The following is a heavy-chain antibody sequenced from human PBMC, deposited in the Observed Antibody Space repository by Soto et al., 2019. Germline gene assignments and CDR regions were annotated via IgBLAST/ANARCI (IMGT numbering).Heavy chain of an antibody. J-gene: IGHJ4*02. V-gene: IGHV3-33*03. D-gene: IGHD1-20*01. CDR2: IWNDSSNK. Sequence: QVQLVESGGGVVQPGGSLRLSCAASGFSFSSYGMHWVRQAPGKGLEWVAVIWNDSSNKLYPDSVRGRFTISRDNSKGTLFLQMNSLRAEDTAVYYCATSNWNFFDYWGQGALVTVSS. CDR3: ATSNWNFFDY. CDR1: GFSFSSYG.